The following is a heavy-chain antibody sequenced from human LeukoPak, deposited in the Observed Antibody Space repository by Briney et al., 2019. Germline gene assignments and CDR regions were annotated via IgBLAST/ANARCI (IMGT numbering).Heavy chain of an antibody. CDR1: GGTFSSYA. D-gene: IGHD3-22*01. J-gene: IGHJ3*02. V-gene: IGHV1-69*06. CDR2: IIPIFGTA. Sequence: ASVKVSCKASGGTFSSYAISWVRQAPGQGLEWMGGIIPIFGTANYAQKFQGRVTITADKSTSTAYMELRSLRSDDTAVYYCARVLHSGYYLYDAFDIWGQGTMVTVSS. CDR3: ARVLHSGYYLYDAFDI.